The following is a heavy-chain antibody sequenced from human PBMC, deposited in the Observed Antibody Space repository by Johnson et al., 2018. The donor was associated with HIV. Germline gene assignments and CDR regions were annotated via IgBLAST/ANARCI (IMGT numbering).Heavy chain of an antibody. J-gene: IGHJ3*02. V-gene: IGHV3-30*02. D-gene: IGHD6-19*01. CDR2: IRYDGSNK. CDR1: GFTFSSYG. Sequence: QVQLVESGGGVVQPGGSLRLSCAASGFTFSSYGMHWVRQAPGKGLEWVAFIRYDGSNKYYADSVKGRFTISRDNSKKTLYLKMNSLRAEDTAVYDCAKDLSSGWSAFDIWGQGTMVTVSS. CDR3: AKDLSSGWSAFDI.